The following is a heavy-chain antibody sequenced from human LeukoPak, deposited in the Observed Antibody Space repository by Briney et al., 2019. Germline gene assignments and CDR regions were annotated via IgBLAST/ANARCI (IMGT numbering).Heavy chain of an antibody. V-gene: IGHV1-8*01. CDR2: MNPNSGNT. Sequence: ASVKVSCKASGYTFTSYDINWVRQATGQGLEWMGWMNPNSGNTGYAQKFQGRVTITRDTSASTAYMELSSLRSEDTAVYYCARDSTNDYVWGSYRSAYFDYWGQGTLVTVSS. D-gene: IGHD3-16*02. J-gene: IGHJ4*02. CDR3: ARDSTNDYVWGSYRSAYFDY. CDR1: GYTFTSYD.